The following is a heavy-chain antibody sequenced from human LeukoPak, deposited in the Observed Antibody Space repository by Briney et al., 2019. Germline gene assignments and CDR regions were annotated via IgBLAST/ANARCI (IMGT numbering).Heavy chain of an antibody. CDR3: ARVAVGQWLGGDL. J-gene: IGHJ3*01. CDR1: EFTFSSYW. Sequence: GGSLRLSCEASEFTFSSYWMHWVRQAPGKGLVWVSRINTDGSRTSYADSVKGRFTISRDNAKNTLYLQMNSLRAEDTVVYYCARVAVGQWLGGDLWGQGTMVTVSS. D-gene: IGHD6-19*01. V-gene: IGHV3-74*01. CDR2: INTDGSRT.